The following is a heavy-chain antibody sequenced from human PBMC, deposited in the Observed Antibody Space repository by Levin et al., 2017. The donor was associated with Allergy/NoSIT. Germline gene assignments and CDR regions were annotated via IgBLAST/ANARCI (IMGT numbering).Heavy chain of an antibody. D-gene: IGHD3-22*01. CDR1: GGSISSYY. V-gene: IGHV4-59*08. Sequence: ESLKISCTVSGGSISSYYWSWIRQPPGKGLEWIGYIYYSGSTNYNPSLKSRVTISVDTSKNQFSLKLSSVTAADTAVYYCARLPTSYSSGPRGAFDIWGQGTMVTVSS. CDR2: IYYSGST. CDR3: ARLPTSYSSGPRGAFDI. J-gene: IGHJ3*02.